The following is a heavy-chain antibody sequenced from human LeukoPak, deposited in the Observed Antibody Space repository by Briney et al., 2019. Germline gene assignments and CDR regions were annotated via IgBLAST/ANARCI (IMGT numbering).Heavy chain of an antibody. CDR1: GFTFSSYS. CDR2: ISSSSSYI. Sequence: PGGSLRLSCAASGFTFSSYSMNWVRQAPGKGLEWVSSISSSSSYIYYADSVKGRFTISRDNAKNPLYLQMNSLRAEDTAVYYCAREEGEGFDYWGQGTLVTVSS. D-gene: IGHD3-16*01. V-gene: IGHV3-21*01. J-gene: IGHJ4*02. CDR3: AREEGEGFDY.